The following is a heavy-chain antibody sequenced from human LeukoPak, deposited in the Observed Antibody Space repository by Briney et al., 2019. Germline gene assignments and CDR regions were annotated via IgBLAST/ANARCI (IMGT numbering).Heavy chain of an antibody. V-gene: IGHV3-48*01. CDR2: ISSDSGTR. D-gene: IGHD1/OR15-1a*01. CDR1: GLTFSTYS. CDR3: ARAAQQGFDP. J-gene: IGHJ5*02. Sequence: GSLRLSCGASGLTFSTYSMNWVRQAPGKGLEWVSYISSDSGTRYYADSVKGRFTISRDNAKNSLYLQMNSLRAEDTAVYYCARAAQQGFDPWGQGTLVTVSS.